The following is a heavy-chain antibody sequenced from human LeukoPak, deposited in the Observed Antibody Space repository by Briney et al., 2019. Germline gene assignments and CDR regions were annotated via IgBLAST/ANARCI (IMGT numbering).Heavy chain of an antibody. Sequence: ASVKVSCKASGYTFTSYDINWVRQATGQGLEWMGWMNPNSGNTGYAQKFQGRVTITRNTSISTAYMELSSLRSEDTAVYYCARGVADYYGSGSCYTGSRSRNWFDPWGQGTLVTVSS. D-gene: IGHD3-10*01. V-gene: IGHV1-8*03. CDR1: GYTFTSYD. CDR3: ARGVADYYGSGSCYTGSRSRNWFDP. J-gene: IGHJ5*02. CDR2: MNPNSGNT.